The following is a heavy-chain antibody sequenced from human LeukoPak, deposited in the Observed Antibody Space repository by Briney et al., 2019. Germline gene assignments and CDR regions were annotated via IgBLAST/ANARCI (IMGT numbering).Heavy chain of an antibody. D-gene: IGHD6-6*01. CDR1: GFTFSNYW. J-gene: IGHJ4*02. V-gene: IGHV3-7*01. CDR2: IKEDGSEK. Sequence: GGSLRLSFTASGFTFSNYWMSWVRQAPGKGLEWVANIKEDGSEKYYVDSVKGRFTISRDNAKNLLYLQMNSLRAEDTAVYYCARGGATRPDYWGQGTLVTVSS. CDR3: ARGGATRPDY.